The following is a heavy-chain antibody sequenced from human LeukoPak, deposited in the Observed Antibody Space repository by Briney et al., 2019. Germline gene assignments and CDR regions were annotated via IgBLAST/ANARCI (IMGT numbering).Heavy chain of an antibody. CDR3: ARVSPGSYGMDV. V-gene: IGHV4-59*01. CDR2: IYYSGST. Sequence: SETLSLTCTVSGGSISRYYWSWIRQPPGKGREGMGDIYYSGSTNYNPSLKSRVTISVDTSKNQFSLKMSSVTAADTDVYYCARVSPGSYGMDVWGQGTTVTVSS. J-gene: IGHJ6*02. CDR1: GGSISRYY. D-gene: IGHD3-10*01.